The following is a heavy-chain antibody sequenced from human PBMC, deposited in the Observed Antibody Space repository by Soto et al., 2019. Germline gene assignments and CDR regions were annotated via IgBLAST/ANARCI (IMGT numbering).Heavy chain of an antibody. CDR1: VGTFSSYA. V-gene: IGHV1-18*01. D-gene: IGHD2-15*01. CDR3: ARDRAPLCSGGSCFMIDY. CDR2: ISTYNDRT. J-gene: IGHJ4*02. Sequence: ASVTVSCTASVGTFSSYAISWVRQAPGQGLEWMGWISTYNDRTNYAQNLQGRVTMTTDTSTSTAYMELRSLRSDDTAVYYCARDRAPLCSGGSCFMIDYWGQGTLVTVSS.